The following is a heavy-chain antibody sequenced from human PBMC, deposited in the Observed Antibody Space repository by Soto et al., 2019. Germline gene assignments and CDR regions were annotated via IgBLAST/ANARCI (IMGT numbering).Heavy chain of an antibody. Sequence: GGSLRLSCAASGFTFSSYGMHWVRQAPGKGLEWVAVISYDGSNKYYADSVKGRFTISRDNSKNTLYLQMNSLRAEDTAVYYCVYXYDFWSGYPSYFDYWGQGTLVTVSS. V-gene: IGHV3-30*03. J-gene: IGHJ4*02. CDR1: GFTFSSYG. CDR3: VYXYDFWSGYPSYFDY. D-gene: IGHD3-3*01. CDR2: ISYDGSNK.